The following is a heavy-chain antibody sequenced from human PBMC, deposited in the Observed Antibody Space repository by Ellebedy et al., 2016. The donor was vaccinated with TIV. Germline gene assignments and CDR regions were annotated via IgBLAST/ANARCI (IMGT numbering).Heavy chain of an antibody. CDR1: GFTFSNAW. CDR3: TTDDGTGVDYGDYGGYYYYYGMDV. Sequence: PGGSLRLSCAASGFTFSNAWMNWVRQAPGKGLEWVGRIKSKTDGGTTDYVAPVKGRFTISRDDSKNTLYLQMNSLKTEDTAVYYCTTDDGTGVDYGDYGGYYYYYGMDVWGQGTTVTVSS. CDR2: IKSKTDGGTT. J-gene: IGHJ6*02. V-gene: IGHV3-15*07. D-gene: IGHD4-17*01.